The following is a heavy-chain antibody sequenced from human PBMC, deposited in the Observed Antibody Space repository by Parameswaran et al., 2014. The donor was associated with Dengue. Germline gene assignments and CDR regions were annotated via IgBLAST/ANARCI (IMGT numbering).Heavy chain of an antibody. D-gene: IGHD2-2*01. CDR3: ARSKRIIPAATESDV. V-gene: IGHV1-69*02. Sequence: WVRQAPGQGLEWMGRIIPTLGIAIYAQHFQGRATITADKSTTTAYLELSSLRSEDTAVYYCARSKRIIPAATESDVWGKGTTVTVSS. J-gene: IGHJ6*04. CDR2: IIPTLGIA.